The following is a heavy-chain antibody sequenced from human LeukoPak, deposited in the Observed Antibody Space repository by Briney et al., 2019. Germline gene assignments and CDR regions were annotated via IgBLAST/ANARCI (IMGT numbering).Heavy chain of an antibody. J-gene: IGHJ6*03. CDR3: ARVYVYDSSASLFAYSYYYLDV. Sequence: SETLSLTCTVSGGSISDHNWSWIRQPPGKGLELIGYIANSGNTKYNPSLKSRVSSSLDTSKNQLSLKLSSVTAADTAVYYCARVYVYDSSASLFAYSYYYLDVWGKGTTVTVSS. CDR1: GGSISDHN. D-gene: IGHD3-22*01. CDR2: IANSGNT. V-gene: IGHV4-59*11.